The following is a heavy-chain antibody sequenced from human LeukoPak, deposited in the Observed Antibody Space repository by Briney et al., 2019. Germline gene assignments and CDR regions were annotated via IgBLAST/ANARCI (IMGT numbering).Heavy chain of an antibody. V-gene: IGHV1-18*01. CDR3: VKDRGNHVTDY. J-gene: IGHJ4*02. CDR2: ISAYNGNT. Sequence: ASVKVSCKASGYTFTSYGISWVRQAPGQGLEWMGWISAYNGNTNYAQKLQGRVTMTTDTPTSTAYMELRSLRSDDTAVYYCVKDRGNHVTDYWGQGTLVTVSS. D-gene: IGHD1-14*01. CDR1: GYTFTSYG.